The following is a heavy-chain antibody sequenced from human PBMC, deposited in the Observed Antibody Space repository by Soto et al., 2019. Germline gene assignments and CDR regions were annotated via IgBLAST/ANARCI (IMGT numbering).Heavy chain of an antibody. CDR2: LKSVSDGGKA. Sequence: VGSLRLSCAVSGFPINKAWMGWVRQGPGKGLEWVGRLKSVSDGGKAEYTAPVKDRFTISRDDSKNMLYLQMNSLKAEDTAVYFCTTMRWNFWSTDWGQGTLVTVSS. J-gene: IGHJ4*02. CDR1: GFPINKAW. CDR3: TTMRWNFWSTD. D-gene: IGHD3-3*01. V-gene: IGHV3-15*01.